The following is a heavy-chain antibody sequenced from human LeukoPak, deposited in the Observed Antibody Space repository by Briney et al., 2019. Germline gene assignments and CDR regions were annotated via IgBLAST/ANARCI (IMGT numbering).Heavy chain of an antibody. CDR2: ISPSGITT. J-gene: IGHJ4*02. Sequence: GGSLRLSCAVSGFTISDHYVSWIRQAPGKGLDWLSYISPSGITTKYADSVKGRFTVSRDNAKNSVFLQLNNLRVDYTAVYFCAPQRSSYYFDSWGQGTLVTVSS. D-gene: IGHD5-18*01. CDR3: APQRSSYYFDS. CDR1: GFTISDHY. V-gene: IGHV3-11*01.